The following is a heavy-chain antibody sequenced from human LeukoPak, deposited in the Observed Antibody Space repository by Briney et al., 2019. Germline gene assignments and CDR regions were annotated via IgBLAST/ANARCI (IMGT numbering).Heavy chain of an antibody. CDR3: ARESRSRAPGIAAAGTRWFDP. Sequence: GGSLRLSCAASGFTFSSYWMSWVRQAPGKGLEWVANIKQDGSEKYYVDSVKGRFTISRDNAKNSLYLQMNSLRAEDTAVYYCARESRSRAPGIAAAGTRWFDPWGQGTLVTVSS. CDR1: GFTFSSYW. J-gene: IGHJ5*02. CDR2: IKQDGSEK. D-gene: IGHD6-13*01. V-gene: IGHV3-7*01.